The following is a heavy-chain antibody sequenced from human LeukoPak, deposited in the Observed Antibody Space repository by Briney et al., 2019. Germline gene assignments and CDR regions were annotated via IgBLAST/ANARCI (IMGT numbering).Heavy chain of an antibody. J-gene: IGHJ4*02. D-gene: IGHD2-2*01. V-gene: IGHV3-30*18. CDR2: ISYDGSNK. Sequence: GGSLRLSCAASGFTFSSYGMHWVRQAPGKGLEWVAVISYDGSNKYYADSVKGRFTISRDNSKNTLYLQMNSLRAEDTAVYYCANGDCSSTSCRGSIVARPAGYWGQGTLATVSS. CDR1: GFTFSSYG. CDR3: ANGDCSSTSCRGSIVARPAGY.